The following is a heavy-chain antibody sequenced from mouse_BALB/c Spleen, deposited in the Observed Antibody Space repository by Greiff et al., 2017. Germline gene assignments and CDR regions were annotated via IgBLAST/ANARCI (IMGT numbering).Heavy chain of an antibody. D-gene: IGHD1-1*01. Sequence: EVKLVESGGGLVKPGGSLKLSCAASGFTFSSYAMSWVRQTPEKRLEWVASISSGGSTYYPDSVKGRFTISRDNARNILYLQMSSLRSEDTAMYYCERGPLLTTRYAMDYWGQGTSVTVSS. CDR2: ISSGGST. J-gene: IGHJ4*01. V-gene: IGHV5-6-5*01. CDR1: GFTFSSYA. CDR3: ERGPLLTTRYAMDY.